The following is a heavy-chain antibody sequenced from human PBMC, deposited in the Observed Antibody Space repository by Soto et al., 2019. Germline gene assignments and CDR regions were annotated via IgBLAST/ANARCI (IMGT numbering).Heavy chain of an antibody. V-gene: IGHV1-2*02. CDR2: INPTSGRT. CDR1: GYPFTSYF. J-gene: IGHJ4*02. CDR3: AKDGPLSI. D-gene: IGHD3-3*01. Sequence: ASVTFSCQASGYPFTSYFMHWVRQAPGQGLEWMGWINPTSGRTKNSPKFQGRVTMTRDTSVTKFYMEMKSLRAEDTALYYCAKDGPLSIWGQGTLVTVSS.